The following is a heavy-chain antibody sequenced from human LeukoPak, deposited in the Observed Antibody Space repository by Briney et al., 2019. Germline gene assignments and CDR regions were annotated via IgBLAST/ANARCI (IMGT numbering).Heavy chain of an antibody. V-gene: IGHV6-1*01. Sequence: SQTPSLTCAISGDSVSSNSAAWSWIRQSPSRGLEWLGRTYYRSKWNNNYAISVKSRITINPDTSKNRFSLQLNSVTPEDTGVYYCARARGYFDLWGRGTLVTVSS. J-gene: IGHJ2*01. CDR1: GDSVSSNSAA. CDR2: TYYRSKWNN. D-gene: IGHD3-10*01. CDR3: ARARGYFDL.